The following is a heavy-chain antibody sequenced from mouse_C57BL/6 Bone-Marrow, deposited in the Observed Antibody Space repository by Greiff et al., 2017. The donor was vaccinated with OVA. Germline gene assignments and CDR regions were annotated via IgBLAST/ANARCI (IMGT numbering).Heavy chain of an antibody. Sequence: EVKLVESGAELVRPGASVKLSCTASGFNIKDDYMHWEKQRPEQGLEWIGWIDPENGDTEYASKFQGKATITADTSSNKAYLQLSSLTSEDTAVYYCTTTYYSRVAYWGQGTLVTVSA. CDR2: IDPENGDT. CDR3: TTTYYSRVAY. CDR1: GFNIKDDY. V-gene: IGHV14-4*01. D-gene: IGHD2-12*01. J-gene: IGHJ3*01.